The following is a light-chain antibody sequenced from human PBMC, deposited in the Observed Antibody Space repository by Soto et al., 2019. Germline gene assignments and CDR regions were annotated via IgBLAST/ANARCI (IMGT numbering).Light chain of an antibody. CDR2: WAS. CDR3: QQYYGAPLT. Sequence: DIVMTQSPESLAVSLGERATINCKSSQSVLSSSNNQNCLAWYQQIPGQPPKLLIYWASTRGSGVPDRFSGSGSGTDFTLTITSLQAEDVAVYYCQQYYGAPLTFGGGTKVEIK. CDR1: QSVLSSSNNQNC. V-gene: IGKV4-1*01. J-gene: IGKJ4*01.